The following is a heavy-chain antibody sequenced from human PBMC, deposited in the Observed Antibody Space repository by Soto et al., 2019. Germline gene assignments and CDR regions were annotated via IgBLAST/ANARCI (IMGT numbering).Heavy chain of an antibody. Sequence: ASVKVSCKASGYTFTGYYMHWVRQAPGQGLEWMGWINPSSGDTNYSQKFQGWVTMTGDRSISTAYMELSRLRSDDTAVYYCARHEENYDFWSGTINWFDPWGQGTLVTVSS. V-gene: IGHV1-2*04. CDR2: INPSSGDT. D-gene: IGHD3-3*01. CDR1: GYTFTGYY. CDR3: ARHEENYDFWSGTINWFDP. J-gene: IGHJ5*02.